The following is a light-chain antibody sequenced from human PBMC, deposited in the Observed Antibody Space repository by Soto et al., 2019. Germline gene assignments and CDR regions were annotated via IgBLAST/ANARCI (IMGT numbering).Light chain of an antibody. CDR2: GAS. Sequence: EIMMTQSPATLSVSPGERATLSCRASQTVARNLAWYRQKPGQAPRLLIHGASTRATGVSARFSGSGSGTEFTLTISSLQSEDFAVYYCQQYHNWPPQYTFGQGTKLQIK. J-gene: IGKJ2*01. CDR1: QTVARN. CDR3: QQYHNWPPQYT. V-gene: IGKV3-15*01.